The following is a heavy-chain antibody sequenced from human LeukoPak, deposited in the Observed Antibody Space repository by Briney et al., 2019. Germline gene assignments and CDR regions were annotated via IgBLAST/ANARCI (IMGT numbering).Heavy chain of an antibody. D-gene: IGHD5-24*01. CDR1: NASISSNTYY. J-gene: IGHJ4*02. Sequence: SETLSLTCTVSNASISSNTYYRAWIRQPPGKGLEWIGNIYSSGSTYYNPSLKSRVTISVDTSKNQFSLKLSSVTAADTAVYYCARGRRDGYMLLWEDYWGQGTLVTVSS. V-gene: IGHV4-39*07. CDR3: ARGRRDGYMLLWEDY. CDR2: IYSSGST.